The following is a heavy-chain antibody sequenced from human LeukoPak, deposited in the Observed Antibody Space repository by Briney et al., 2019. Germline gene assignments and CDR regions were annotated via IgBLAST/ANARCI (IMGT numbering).Heavy chain of an antibody. J-gene: IGHJ4*02. CDR3: AKDHNYYDSSGYLNYFDY. V-gene: IGHV3-23*01. CDR1: GFTFSSYA. Sequence: AGGSLRLSCAASGFTFSSYAMSWVRQAPGKGLEWVSAISGSGGSTYYADSVKGRFTISRDNSKNTLYLQMYSLRAEDTAVYYCAKDHNYYDSSGYLNYFDYWGQGTLVTVSS. D-gene: IGHD3-22*01. CDR2: ISGSGGST.